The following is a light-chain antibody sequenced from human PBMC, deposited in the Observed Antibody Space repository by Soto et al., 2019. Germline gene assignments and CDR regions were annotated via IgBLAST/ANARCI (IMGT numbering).Light chain of an antibody. V-gene: IGKV1-5*01. Sequence: IQMTQSPSTLSSSVGDRVTITCRASQSISTWLAWYQQKPGKAPKLLLYAASTLQSGVPSRFSGSGSGTDLTLTISSLQTEDFATYYCQQLNSYPLFTFGPGTKVDIK. CDR3: QQLNSYPLFT. CDR2: AAS. J-gene: IGKJ3*01. CDR1: QSISTW.